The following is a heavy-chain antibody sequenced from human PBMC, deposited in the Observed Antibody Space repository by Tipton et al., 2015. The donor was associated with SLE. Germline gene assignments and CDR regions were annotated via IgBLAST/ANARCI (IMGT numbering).Heavy chain of an antibody. D-gene: IGHD6-13*01. V-gene: IGHV4-59*01. J-gene: IGHJ6*02. CDR2: IYYSGST. CDR3: ARTYAAGASSYGRAV. CDR1: GGSFSSYY. Sequence: TLSLTCSVSGGSFSSYYWSWIRQPPGKGLEWIGDIYYSGSTNYNPSLKSRVTISVDTSKNQFSLKLSSVTAADTAVYYCARTYAAGASSYGRAVWAQGPTVPVSS.